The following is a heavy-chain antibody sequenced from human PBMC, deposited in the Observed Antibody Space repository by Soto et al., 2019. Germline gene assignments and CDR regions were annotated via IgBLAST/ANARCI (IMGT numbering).Heavy chain of an antibody. CDR2: IIPIFGTA. D-gene: IGHD6-6*01. J-gene: IGHJ5*02. V-gene: IGHV1-69*01. Sequence: QVQLVQSGAEVKKPGSSVKVSCKASGGTFSSYAISWVRQAPGQGLEWMGGIIPIFGTANYAQKFQGRVTITADESTSTAYMELSSLRSEDTAVYYCAREAVGSTAALGGWFDPWGQGTLVTVSS. CDR1: GGTFSSYA. CDR3: AREAVGSTAALGGWFDP.